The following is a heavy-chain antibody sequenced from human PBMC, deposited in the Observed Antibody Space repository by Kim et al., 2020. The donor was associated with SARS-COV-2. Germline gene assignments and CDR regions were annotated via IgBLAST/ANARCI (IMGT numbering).Heavy chain of an antibody. D-gene: IGHD3-22*01. J-gene: IGHJ4*02. CDR1: GFTFSTYA. Sequence: GGSLRLSCAASGFTFSTYAMSWVRQAPGKGLEWVSAISGSGDSTYYADSVKGRFTVSRDNSKNTLYLQMNSLRAEDTAVFYCAKTGYDSSGYYPHYWGQGTLVTVSS. CDR3: AKTGYDSSGYYPHY. CDR2: ISGSGDST. V-gene: IGHV3-23*01.